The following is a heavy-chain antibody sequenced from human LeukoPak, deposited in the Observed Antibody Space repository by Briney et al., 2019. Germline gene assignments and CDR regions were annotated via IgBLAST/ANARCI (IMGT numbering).Heavy chain of an antibody. J-gene: IGHJ6*02. CDR3: SRYCSSTSCSTYFYYGMDV. CDR1: GFTFSSYW. D-gene: IGHD2-2*01. V-gene: IGHV3-7*02. CDR2: IKQDGSEK. Sequence: GGSLRLSCAASGFTFSSYWMSWVRQAPGKGLEWVANIKQDGSEKQYVDSVKGRFAISRDNAENSLYLQMNSLKAEDTAVYYCSRYCSSTSCSTYFYYGMDVCGQGTTVTVSS.